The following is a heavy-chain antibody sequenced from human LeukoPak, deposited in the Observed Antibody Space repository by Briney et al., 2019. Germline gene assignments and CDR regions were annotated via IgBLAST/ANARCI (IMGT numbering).Heavy chain of an antibody. CDR2: IIPIFGTA. V-gene: IGHV1-69*01. CDR1: GGTFSSYA. J-gene: IGHJ4*02. Sequence: GSSVKVSCKASGGTFSSYAISWVRQAPGQGLEWMGGIIPIFGTANYAQKFQGRVTITADESTSTAYMELSSLRSEDTAVYYCARVPLKGPYDSSGYYSPGVDYWGQGTLVTVSS. D-gene: IGHD3-22*01. CDR3: ARVPLKGPYDSSGYYSPGVDY.